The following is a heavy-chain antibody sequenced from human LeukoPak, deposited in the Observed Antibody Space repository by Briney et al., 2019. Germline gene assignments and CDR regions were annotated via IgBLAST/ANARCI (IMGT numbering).Heavy chain of an antibody. V-gene: IGHV4-59*08. Sequence: SQSLSLTCTVAGGSIISYCSSWIRQPPGKGLEWIGYSYHSGSNNYIPSLKSRVTISVDTSKNQFSVKLSSVTAADTAVYYCARHSSPYYGMDVWGQGTTVTVSS. CDR2: SYHSGSN. CDR3: ARHSSPYYGMDV. CDR1: GGSIISYC. J-gene: IGHJ6*02.